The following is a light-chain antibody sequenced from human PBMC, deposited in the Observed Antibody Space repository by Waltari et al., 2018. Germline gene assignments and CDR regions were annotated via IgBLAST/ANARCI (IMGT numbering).Light chain of an antibody. Sequence: QSALTQPVSVSGSPGQSITISCTGTSSDVGGFNYVFWYQHHPGKAPKLMIYDVTKRPSGVSNRFSGSGSGNTASLTISGLQSEDEAYYYCSSYIRISASWVFGGGTKLTVL. J-gene: IGLJ3*02. CDR3: SSYIRISASWV. V-gene: IGLV2-14*03. CDR2: DVT. CDR1: SSDVGGFNY.